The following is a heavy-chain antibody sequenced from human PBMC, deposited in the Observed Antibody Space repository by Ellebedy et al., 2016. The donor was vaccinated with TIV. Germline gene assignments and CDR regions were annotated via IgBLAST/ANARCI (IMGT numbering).Heavy chain of an antibody. D-gene: IGHD5-18*01. CDR2: INHSGST. Sequence: SETLSLXXAVYGGSFSGYYWSWIRQPPGKGLEWIGEINHSGSTNYNPSLKSRVTISVDTSKNQFSLKLSSVTAADTAVYYCARTLGYSYGYPFDYWGQGTLVTVSS. V-gene: IGHV4-34*01. J-gene: IGHJ4*02. CDR1: GGSFSGYY. CDR3: ARTLGYSYGYPFDY.